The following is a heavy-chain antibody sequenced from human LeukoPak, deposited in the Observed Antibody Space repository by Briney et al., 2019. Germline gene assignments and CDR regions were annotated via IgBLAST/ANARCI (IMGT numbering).Heavy chain of an antibody. Sequence: SVKVSFKASGGTFSSYAISWVRQAPGQGLEWMGGIIPIFGTANYAQKFQGRVTITTDESTSTAYMELSSLRSEDTAVYYCATLYSGSYWGAFDIWGQGTMVTVSS. V-gene: IGHV1-69*05. CDR2: IIPIFGTA. J-gene: IGHJ3*02. D-gene: IGHD1-26*01. CDR1: GGTFSSYA. CDR3: ATLYSGSYWGAFDI.